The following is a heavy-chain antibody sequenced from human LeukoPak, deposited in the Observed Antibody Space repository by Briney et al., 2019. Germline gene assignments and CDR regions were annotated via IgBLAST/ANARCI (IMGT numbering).Heavy chain of an antibody. J-gene: IGHJ6*02. CDR2: IYPGDSDT. CDR3: ARHWPGEVSGHYYYGMDV. CDR1: GYSFTSYW. V-gene: IGHV5-51*01. D-gene: IGHD5/OR15-5a*01. Sequence: GESLKISCKGSGYSFTSYWIGWVRQMPGKGLEWMGIIYPGDSDTRYSPSFQGQVTISADKSNSTAYLQWSSLKASDTAMYYCARHWPGEVSGHYYYGMDVWGQGTTVTVSS.